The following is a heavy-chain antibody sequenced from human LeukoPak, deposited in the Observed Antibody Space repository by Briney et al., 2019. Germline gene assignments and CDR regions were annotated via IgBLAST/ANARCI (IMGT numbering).Heavy chain of an antibody. V-gene: IGHV3-23*01. J-gene: IGHJ5*02. CDR3: AKRSGSSGWYDN. Sequence: PGRSLRLSCADSGFTFSSSGMMWVRQAPGKGLEYVSAITNSGGSTYYADSVKGRFTISRDNSKNTLYLQMNSLRAEDTAVYYCAKRSGSSGWYDNWGQGTLVTVSS. D-gene: IGHD6-19*01. CDR2: ITNSGGST. CDR1: GFTFSSSG.